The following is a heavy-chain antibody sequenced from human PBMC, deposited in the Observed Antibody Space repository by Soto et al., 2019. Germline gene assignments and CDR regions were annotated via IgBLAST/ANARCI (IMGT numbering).Heavy chain of an antibody. CDR3: AKDALDDYGDYVSSGTHFDY. V-gene: IGHV3-23*01. J-gene: IGHJ4*02. CDR2: ISGSGGST. CDR1: GFTFSSYA. Sequence: GGSLRLSCAASGFTFSSYAMSWVRQAPGKGLEWVSAISGSGGSTYYADSVKGRFTISRDNSKNTLYLQMNSLRAEDTAVYYCAKDALDDYGDYVSSGTHFDYWGQGTLVTVSS. D-gene: IGHD4-17*01.